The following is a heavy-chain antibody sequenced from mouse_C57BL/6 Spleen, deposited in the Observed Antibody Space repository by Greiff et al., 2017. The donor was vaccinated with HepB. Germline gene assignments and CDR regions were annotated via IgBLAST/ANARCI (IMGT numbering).Heavy chain of an antibody. D-gene: IGHD2-4*01. J-gene: IGHJ3*01. Sequence: EVQVVESGEGLVKPGGSLKLSCAASGFTFSSYAMSWVRQTPEKRLEWVAYISSGGDYIYYADTVKGRFTISRDNARNTLYLQMSSLKSEDTAMYYCTRDPDYDVGFAYWGQGTLVTVSA. CDR3: TRDPDYDVGFAY. CDR1: GFTFSSYA. CDR2: ISSGGDYI. V-gene: IGHV5-9-1*02.